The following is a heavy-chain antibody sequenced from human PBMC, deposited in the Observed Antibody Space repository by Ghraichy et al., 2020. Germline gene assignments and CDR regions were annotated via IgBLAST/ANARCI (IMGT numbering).Heavy chain of an antibody. CDR3: ARFSSTSPDYGMDV. D-gene: IGHD2-2*01. Sequence: GGSLRLSCAASGFTFSSYSMNWVRQAPGKGLEWVSSISSSSSYIYYADSVKGRFTISRDNAKNSLYLQMNSLRAEDTAVYYCARFSSTSPDYGMDVWGQGTTVTVSS. J-gene: IGHJ6*02. V-gene: IGHV3-21*01. CDR1: GFTFSSYS. CDR2: ISSSSSYI.